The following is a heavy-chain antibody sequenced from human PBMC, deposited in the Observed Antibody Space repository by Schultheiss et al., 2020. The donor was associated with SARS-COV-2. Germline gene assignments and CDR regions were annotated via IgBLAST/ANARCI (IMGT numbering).Heavy chain of an antibody. D-gene: IGHD6-13*01. Sequence: GGSLRLSCAASGFTFSDYYMSWIRQAPGKGLEWVSYISSSGSTIYYADSVKGRFTISRDNAKNSLYLQMNSLRTEDTALYYCAKDIAVSYKQQLDRYGMDVWGQGTTVTVSS. CDR2: ISSSGSTI. CDR1: GFTFSDYY. CDR3: AKDIAVSYKQQLDRYGMDV. J-gene: IGHJ6*02. V-gene: IGHV3-11*01.